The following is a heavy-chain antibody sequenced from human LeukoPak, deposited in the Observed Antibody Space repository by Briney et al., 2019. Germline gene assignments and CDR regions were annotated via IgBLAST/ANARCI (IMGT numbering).Heavy chain of an antibody. D-gene: IGHD3-22*01. CDR1: GRSIRRYY. V-gene: IGHV4-59*01. CDR2: IYDSGST. J-gene: IGHJ2*01. CDR3: ARGAYYYDSSGYNWYFDL. Sequence: YPSETLSLTCTVPGRSIRRYYWSWIRQPPGKGLEWNGYIYDSGSTNYNPSLKSRVTISVDTSKRQFSLNLSSVTAADTVVYYCARGAYYYDSSGYNWYFDLWGRGTLVSVSS.